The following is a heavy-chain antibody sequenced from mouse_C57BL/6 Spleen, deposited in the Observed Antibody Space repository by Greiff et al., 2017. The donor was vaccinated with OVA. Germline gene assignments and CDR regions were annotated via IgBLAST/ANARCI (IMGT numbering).Heavy chain of an antibody. CDR2: IYPGDGDT. J-gene: IGHJ3*01. D-gene: IGHD2-1*01. CDR1: GYAFSSSW. Sequence: QVQLKESGPELVKPGASVKISCKASGYAFSSSWMNWVKQRPGKGLEWIGRIYPGDGDTNYNGKFKGKATLTADKSSSTAYMQLSSLTSEDSAVYFCAREVYGNPFAYWGQGTLVTVSA. CDR3: AREVYGNPFAY. V-gene: IGHV1-82*01.